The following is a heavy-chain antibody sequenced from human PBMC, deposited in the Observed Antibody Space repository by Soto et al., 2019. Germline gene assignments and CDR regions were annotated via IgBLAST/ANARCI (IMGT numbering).Heavy chain of an antibody. CDR2: INPNSGGT. D-gene: IGHD2-2*01. V-gene: IGHV1-2*04. Sequence: ASVKVSCKASGYTFTGYYMHWVRQAPGQGLEWMGWINPNSGGTNYAQKFQGWVTVTRDTSISTAYMELSRLRSDDTAVYYCARDSLGYCSSTSCYESSYYGMDVWGQGTTVTVSS. CDR1: GYTFTGYY. J-gene: IGHJ6*02. CDR3: ARDSLGYCSSTSCYESSYYGMDV.